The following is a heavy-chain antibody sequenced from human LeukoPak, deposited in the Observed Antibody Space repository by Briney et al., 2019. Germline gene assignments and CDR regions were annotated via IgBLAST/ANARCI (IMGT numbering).Heavy chain of an antibody. CDR1: GGSISSYY. V-gene: IGHV4-4*07. D-gene: IGHD6-13*01. J-gene: IGHJ6*03. CDR3: AREHSSSLYYYYYMDV. Sequence: SETLSLTCTVSGGSISSYYWSWIRQPAGKGLEWIGHIYTGGSTNYNPSLKSRVTMSVDTSKSQFSLKLSSVTAADTAVYYCAREHSSSLYYYYYMDVWGKGTTVTISS. CDR2: IYTGGST.